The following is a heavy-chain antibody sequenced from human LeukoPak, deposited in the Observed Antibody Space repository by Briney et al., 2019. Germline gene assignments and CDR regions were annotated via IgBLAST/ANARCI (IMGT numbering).Heavy chain of an antibody. CDR3: AKSDIVLMVYAELDY. D-gene: IGHD2-8*01. V-gene: IGHV3-23*01. J-gene: IGHJ4*02. CDR1: GFTFSSYA. Sequence: AGGSLRLSCAASGFTFSSYAMSWVRQAPGKGLEWVSAVSGSGGSTYYADSVKGRFTISRDNSKNTLYLQMNSLRAEDTAVYYCAKSDIVLMVYAELDYWGQGTLVTVSS. CDR2: VSGSGGST.